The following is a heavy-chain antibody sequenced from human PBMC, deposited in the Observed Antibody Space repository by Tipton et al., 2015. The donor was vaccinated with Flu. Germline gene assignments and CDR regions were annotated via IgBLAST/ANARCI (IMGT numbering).Heavy chain of an antibody. CDR2: ISYDGSNK. CDR1: GFTFSSYA. J-gene: IGHJ4*02. D-gene: IGHD1-26*01. Sequence: SLRLSCAASGFTFSSYAMHWVRQAPGKGLEWVAVISYDGSNKYYADSVKGRFTISRDNSKNTLYLQMNSLRAEDTAVYYCARERATAISSSFDYWGQGTLVTVSS. CDR3: ARERATAISSSFDY. V-gene: IGHV3-30-3*01.